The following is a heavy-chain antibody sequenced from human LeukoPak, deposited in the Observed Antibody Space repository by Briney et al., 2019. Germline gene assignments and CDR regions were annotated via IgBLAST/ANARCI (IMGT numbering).Heavy chain of an antibody. Sequence: SETLSLTCPVSGGSISSSRYCWGWIRQPPGKELEWIGSIYYSGSTYYNPSLKSRVTISVDTAKNQFSLKLSSVTAADTAVYYCAEQLRAAVVGGWFHHWGQGTLVTVSS. CDR1: GGSISSSRYC. V-gene: IGHV4-39*01. CDR2: IYYSGST. CDR3: AEQLRAAVVGGWFHH. J-gene: IGHJ1*01. D-gene: IGHD6-19*01.